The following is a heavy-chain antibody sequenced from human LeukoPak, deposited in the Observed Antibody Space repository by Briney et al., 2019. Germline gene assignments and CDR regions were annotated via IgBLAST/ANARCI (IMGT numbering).Heavy chain of an antibody. CDR3: ARDPDSSSWFDY. J-gene: IGHJ4*02. V-gene: IGHV1-2*02. D-gene: IGHD6-13*01. CDR2: INPNSGGT. CDR1: GYTFTAYY. Sequence: GASVKVSCKASGYTFTAYYMHWVRQAPGQGLEWMGWINPNSGGTIYAQKFQGRVTVTWDTSISTAYMELSSLRSDDTAVYYCARDPDSSSWFDYWGQGTLVTVSS.